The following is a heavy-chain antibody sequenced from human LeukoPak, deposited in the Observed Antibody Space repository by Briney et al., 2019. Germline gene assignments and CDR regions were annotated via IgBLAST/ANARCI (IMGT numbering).Heavy chain of an antibody. Sequence: GPLRLSCAASGFPFSSYGMHWVRQAPGKGLESGANIKQDGSDKYYMDSVKGRFTISRDNAKNSLYLQMNSLRAEDTAVYYCAKDSGWFRFDYWGQGTLVTVSS. CDR1: GFPFSSYG. J-gene: IGHJ4*02. V-gene: IGHV3-7*03. D-gene: IGHD6-13*01. CDR2: IKQDGSDK. CDR3: AKDSGWFRFDY.